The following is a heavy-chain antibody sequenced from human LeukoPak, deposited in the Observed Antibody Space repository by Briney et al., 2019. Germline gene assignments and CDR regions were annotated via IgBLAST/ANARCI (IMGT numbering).Heavy chain of an antibody. J-gene: IGHJ5*02. Sequence: ASVKVSCKASGYTFTSCGISWVRQAPGQGLEWMGWISAYNGNTNYAQKLQGRVTMTTDTSTSTAYMELRSLRSDDTAVYYCARLRRSIQDNWFDPWGQGTLVTVSS. CDR3: ARLRRSIQDNWFDP. CDR1: GYTFTSCG. CDR2: ISAYNGNT. D-gene: IGHD3-3*02. V-gene: IGHV1-18*01.